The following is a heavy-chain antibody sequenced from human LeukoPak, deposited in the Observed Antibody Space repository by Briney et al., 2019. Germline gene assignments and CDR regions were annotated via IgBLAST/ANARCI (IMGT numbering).Heavy chain of an antibody. Sequence: SETLSLTCAVYGGSFSGYYWSWICQPPGKGLEWIGEINHSGSTNYNPSLKSRVTISVDTSKNQFSLKLSSVTAADTAVYYCARVNWNDFALDYWGQGTLVTVSS. D-gene: IGHD1-20*01. J-gene: IGHJ4*02. CDR2: INHSGST. CDR1: GGSFSGYY. CDR3: ARVNWNDFALDY. V-gene: IGHV4-34*01.